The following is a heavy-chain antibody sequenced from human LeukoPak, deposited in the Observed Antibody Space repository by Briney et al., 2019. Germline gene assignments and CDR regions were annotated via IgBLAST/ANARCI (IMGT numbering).Heavy chain of an antibody. J-gene: IGHJ4*02. V-gene: IGHV4-59*01. CDR1: GDSISSYY. CDR3: ARDRTYYYGSGSYY. D-gene: IGHD3-10*01. Sequence: SETLSLTCTVSGDSISSYYWSWIRQPPGKGLEWIGYIYYSGTTNYNPSLQSRVTISVDTSKNEFSLKLSSVTAADTAVYYCARDRTYYYGSGSYYWGQGTLVTVSS. CDR2: IYYSGTT.